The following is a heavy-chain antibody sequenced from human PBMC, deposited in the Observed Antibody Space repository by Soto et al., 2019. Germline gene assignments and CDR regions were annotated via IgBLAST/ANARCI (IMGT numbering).Heavy chain of an antibody. D-gene: IGHD5-18*01. J-gene: IGHJ5*02. CDR1: GYSFTIYL. CDR2: IYPGDSDT. CDR3: ARLHTASFDP. Sequence: PGESLNISCKGSGYSFTIYLIGWVRQMPGKGLEWMGIIYPGDSDTRYSPSFQGQVTISADKSISTAYLQWSSLKASDTAMYYCARLHTASFDPWGQGTLVTVSS. V-gene: IGHV5-51*01.